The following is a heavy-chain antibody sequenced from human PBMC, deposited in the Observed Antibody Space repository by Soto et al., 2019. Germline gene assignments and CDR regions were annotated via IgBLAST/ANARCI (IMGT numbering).Heavy chain of an antibody. J-gene: IGHJ5*02. V-gene: IGHV3-30*04. Sequence: GGSLRLSCAASGFTFSSYAMHWVRQAPGKGLEWVAVISYDGSNKYYADSVKGRFTISRDNSKNTLYLQMNSLRAEDTAVYYCARDKTPSAAGTTDNWFDPWGQEPWSPSPQ. D-gene: IGHD6-13*01. CDR1: GFTFSSYA. CDR2: ISYDGSNK. CDR3: ARDKTPSAAGTTDNWFDP.